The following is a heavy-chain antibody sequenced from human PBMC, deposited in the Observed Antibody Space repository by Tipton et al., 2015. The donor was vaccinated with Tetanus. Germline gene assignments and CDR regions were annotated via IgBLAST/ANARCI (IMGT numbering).Heavy chain of an antibody. J-gene: IGHJ6*02. Sequence: LRLSCTVSGGSISSDGAYWSWIRQHPGEGLEWIGYISNSGSTYYNPSLKSRVTISVDTSQKQISLKVNSVTAADTTVYYCARDRGVRGGYYYYHGMDVWGQGTTVTVSS. CDR3: ARDRGVRGGYYYYHGMDV. CDR1: GGSISSDGAY. D-gene: IGHD3-10*01. V-gene: IGHV4-31*03. CDR2: ISNSGST.